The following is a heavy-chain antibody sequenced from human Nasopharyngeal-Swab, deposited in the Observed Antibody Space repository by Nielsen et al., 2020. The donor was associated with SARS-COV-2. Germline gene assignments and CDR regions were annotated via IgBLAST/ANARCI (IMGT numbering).Heavy chain of an antibody. D-gene: IGHD3-10*01. V-gene: IGHV3-21*01. Sequence: GGSLRLSCAASGLTFSSYSMNWVRQAPGKGLEWVSSISSSSSYIYYADSVKGRFTISRDNAKNSLYLQMNSLRAEDTAVYYCAGEADLVRGIRDYWGQGTLVTVSS. J-gene: IGHJ4*02. CDR2: ISSSSSYI. CDR1: GLTFSSYS. CDR3: AGEADLVRGIRDY.